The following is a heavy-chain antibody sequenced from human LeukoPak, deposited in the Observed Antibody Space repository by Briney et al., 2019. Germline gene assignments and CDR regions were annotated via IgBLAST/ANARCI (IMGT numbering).Heavy chain of an antibody. V-gene: IGHV2-5*01. D-gene: IGHD4-11*01. CDR2: IFWNDDK. CDR3: ARTRIYSNSFMDYMDV. Sequence: SGPTLVKPTQTLTLTCTFSGSSLSTSGVGVGWIRQPPGKALEWLVVIFWNDDKLYSPSLKSRLTITKDTSKNQVVLTMTNMDPVDTGTYYCARTRIYSNSFMDYMDVWGKGTTVTVSS. CDR1: GSSLSTSGVG. J-gene: IGHJ6*03.